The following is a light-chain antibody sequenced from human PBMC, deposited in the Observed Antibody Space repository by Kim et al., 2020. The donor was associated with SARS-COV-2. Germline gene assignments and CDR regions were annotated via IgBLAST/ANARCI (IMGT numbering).Light chain of an antibody. J-gene: IGLJ3*02. V-gene: IGLV3-25*03. CDR3: QSADSSGTWV. CDR1: ALPNQY. Sequence: SYELTQPPSVSVSPGQTARITCSGDALPNQYAYWYQQKKPGQAPVLVIYKDNERPSGIPERFSGSSSGTTVTLTISGVQAEDEADYYCQSADSSGTWVFGGGTQLTVL. CDR2: KDN.